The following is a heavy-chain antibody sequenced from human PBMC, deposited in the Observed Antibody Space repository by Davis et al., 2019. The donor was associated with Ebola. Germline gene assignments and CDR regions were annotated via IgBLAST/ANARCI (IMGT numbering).Heavy chain of an antibody. CDR1: GGSFSDYY. J-gene: IGHJ6*04. V-gene: IGHV4-34*01. CDR2: VNHSGSP. CDR3: ARGRVATILVNYHYYGMDF. D-gene: IGHD5-12*01. Sequence: MPSETLSLTCAVYGGSFSDYYGSWIRQPPGKGLEWIGEVNHSGSPNYNPSLKSRVTISVDPSKNQFSLKLSSVTAADTAVYYCARGRVATILVNYHYYGMDFWGKGTTVTVSS.